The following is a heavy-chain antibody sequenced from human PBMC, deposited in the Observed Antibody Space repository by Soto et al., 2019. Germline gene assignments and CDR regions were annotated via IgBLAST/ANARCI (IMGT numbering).Heavy chain of an antibody. CDR3: ARFAAAGGDYFDY. CDR1: GYSFTSYW. Sequence: GESLKISCKGSGYSFTSYWIGWVRQMSGKGLEWMGIIYPGDSDTRYSPSFQRQVTISADKSISTAYLQWSSLKASDTAMYYCARFAAAGGDYFDYWGQGTLVTVSS. V-gene: IGHV5-51*01. D-gene: IGHD6-13*01. CDR2: IYPGDSDT. J-gene: IGHJ4*02.